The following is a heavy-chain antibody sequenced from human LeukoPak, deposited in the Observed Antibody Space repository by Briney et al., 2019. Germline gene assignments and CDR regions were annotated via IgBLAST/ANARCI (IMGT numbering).Heavy chain of an antibody. V-gene: IGHV3-23*01. D-gene: IGHD1-14*01. CDR2: ISGSGDST. J-gene: IGHJ3*02. CDR1: GFTFSSYA. CDR3: AKKFVGITSAFDI. Sequence: GGSLRLSCAASGFTFSSYAMSWVRQAPGKGLEWVSTISGSGDSTYYADSVKGRFTISRDNPKNTPYLQMNSLRAEDTAVYYCAKKFVGITSAFDIWGQGTMVTVSS.